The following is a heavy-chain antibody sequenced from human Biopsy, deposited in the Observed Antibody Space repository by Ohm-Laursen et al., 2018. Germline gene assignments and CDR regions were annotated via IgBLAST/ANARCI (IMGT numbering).Heavy chain of an antibody. Sequence: TLSLTCTVSGDSASRGSFYWTWIRQPPGQGLEYIGYIYDRGSTANYNPSLESRVTMSVDKHKNQFSLKLSFVAAADTAIYYCARGMRSSGWPYFDSWGQGTLVTVSS. CDR1: GDSASRGSFY. J-gene: IGHJ4*02. V-gene: IGHV4-61*01. CDR3: ARGMRSSGWPYFDS. CDR2: IYDRGSTA. D-gene: IGHD6-19*01.